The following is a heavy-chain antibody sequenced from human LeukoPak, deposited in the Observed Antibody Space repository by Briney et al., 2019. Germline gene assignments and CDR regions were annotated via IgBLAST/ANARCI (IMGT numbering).Heavy chain of an antibody. J-gene: IGHJ4*02. V-gene: IGHV4-4*07. CDR2: IYTSGST. CDR1: GGSISSYY. CDR3: ARGGVTTAHLDY. Sequence: SETLSLTCTVSGGSISSYYWSWIRQPAGKGLEWIGRIYTSGSTNYNPSLKSRVTMSVGTSKNQFSLKLSSVTAADTAVYYCARGGVTTAHLDYWGQGTLVTVSS. D-gene: IGHD4-11*01.